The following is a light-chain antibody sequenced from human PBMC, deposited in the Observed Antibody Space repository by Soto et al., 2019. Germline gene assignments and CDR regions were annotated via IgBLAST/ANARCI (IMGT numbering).Light chain of an antibody. Sequence: DIVLPQSPGTLSLSPGERATLFCRASQTVSSSYLAWYQQKPGQAPKLLIYGASSRAIGIPERFSGSGSGTDFAFTINRLEPEDFATYYCQHYNSYSEALGQGTKVDIK. J-gene: IGKJ1*01. CDR1: QTVSSSY. CDR2: GAS. CDR3: QHYNSYSEA. V-gene: IGKV3-20*01.